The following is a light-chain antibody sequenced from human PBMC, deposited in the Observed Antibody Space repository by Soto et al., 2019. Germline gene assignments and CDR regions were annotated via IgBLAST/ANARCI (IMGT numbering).Light chain of an antibody. CDR1: QSVSSSH. CDR2: GAS. Sequence: EIVLTQSPGTLSLSPGERAILSCRASQSVSSSHLAWYQQKPGQAPRLLIYGASSRATGVPDRFSGSGSGPDFTLTISRLEPEDSAVYYCQQYGSPPWTFGQGTKVEIK. V-gene: IGKV3-20*01. J-gene: IGKJ1*01. CDR3: QQYGSPPWT.